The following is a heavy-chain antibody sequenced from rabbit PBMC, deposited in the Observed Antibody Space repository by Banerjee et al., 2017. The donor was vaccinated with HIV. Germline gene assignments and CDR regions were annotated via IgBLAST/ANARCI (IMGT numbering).Heavy chain of an antibody. V-gene: IGHV1S45*01. CDR3: ARGDSGYGVNFNL. D-gene: IGHD1-1*01. CDR2: INTGSGGT. Sequence: QEQLEESGGDLVKPEGSLTLTCTASGFSFSWSYGMYWVRQAPGKGLEWIAYINTGSGGTVYASWAKGRFTISKTSSTTVTLQMTSLTAADTATYFCARGDSGYGVNFNLWGPGTLVTVS. J-gene: IGHJ4*01. CDR1: GFSFSWSYG.